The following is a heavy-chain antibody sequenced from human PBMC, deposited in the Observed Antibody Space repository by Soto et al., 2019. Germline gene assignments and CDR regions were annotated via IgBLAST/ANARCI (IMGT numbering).Heavy chain of an antibody. CDR2: IYPGDSDT. Sequence: GESLKISCKGSGYSFTSYWIAWVRQMPGKGLECMGIIYPGDSDTRYSPSFQGQVTISADKSSACLQWSSVEASDTAMYYCARWYSSGLYYLDYWGQGTLVTVSS. CDR1: GYSFTSYW. D-gene: IGHD6-19*01. V-gene: IGHV5-51*01. J-gene: IGHJ4*02. CDR3: ARWYSSGLYYLDY.